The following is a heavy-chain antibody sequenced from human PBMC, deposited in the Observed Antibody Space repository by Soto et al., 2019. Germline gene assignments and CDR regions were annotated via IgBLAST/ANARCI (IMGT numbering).Heavy chain of an antibody. CDR3: ARRAVAAAGTKIYYYYYYMDV. V-gene: IGHV5-51*01. J-gene: IGHJ6*03. CDR2: IYPGDSDT. CDR1: GYSFTSYW. D-gene: IGHD6-13*01. Sequence: GESLKISCKGSGYSFTSYWIGWVRQMPGKGLEWMGIIYPGDSDTRYSPSFQGKVTISADKSISTAYLQWSSLKASDTAMYYCARRAVAAAGTKIYYYYYYMDVWGKGTTVTVSS.